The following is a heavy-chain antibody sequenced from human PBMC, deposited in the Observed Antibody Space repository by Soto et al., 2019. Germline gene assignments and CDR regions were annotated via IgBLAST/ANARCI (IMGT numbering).Heavy chain of an antibody. CDR2: IKQDGSEK. J-gene: IGHJ5*02. V-gene: IGHV3-7*01. CDR1: GFTFSSYW. D-gene: IGHD6-13*01. CDR3: ARDLVAAAGNWFDP. Sequence: EVQLVESGGGLVQPGGSLRLSCAASGFTFSSYWMSWVRQAPGKGLEWVANIKQDGSEKYYVDSVKGRFTISRDNAKNSLYLQINSLRAEDTAVYYCARDLVAAAGNWFDPWGQGTLVTVSS.